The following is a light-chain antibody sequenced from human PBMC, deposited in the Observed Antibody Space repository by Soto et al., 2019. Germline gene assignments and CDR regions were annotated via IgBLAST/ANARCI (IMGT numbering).Light chain of an antibody. J-gene: IGLJ1*01. V-gene: IGLV2-18*02. Sequence: QSALTQPPSVSGSPGQSVTISCTGTSSDVGKYDRVSWYQQPPGTAPKLIIYEVTNRPSGVPARFSGSKSGNTASLTISGLQAEDEADYYCSSYTNTSRYVFGAGTKLTVL. CDR2: EVT. CDR1: SSDVGKYDR. CDR3: SSYTNTSRYV.